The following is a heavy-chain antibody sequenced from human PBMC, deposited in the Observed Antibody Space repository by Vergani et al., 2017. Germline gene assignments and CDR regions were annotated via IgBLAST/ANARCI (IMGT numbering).Heavy chain of an antibody. CDR2: IIPIFGTA. D-gene: IGHD3-10*01. J-gene: IGHJ6*02. CDR1: GGTFSSYA. Sequence: QVQLVQSGAEVKKPGSSVKVSCKASGGTFSSYAISWVRQAPGQGLEWMGGIIPIFGTANYAQNFQGRVTITADEYTSTAYMELSSLRSEDTAVYYCARGIAIRRFGELYPVTPYYYYGMDVWGQGTTVTVSS. V-gene: IGHV1-69*12. CDR3: ARGIAIRRFGELYPVTPYYYYGMDV.